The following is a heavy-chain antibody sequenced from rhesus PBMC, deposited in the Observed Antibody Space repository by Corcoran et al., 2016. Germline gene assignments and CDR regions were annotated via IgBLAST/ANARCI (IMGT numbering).Heavy chain of an antibody. J-gene: IGHJ3*01. V-gene: IGHV4-173*01. D-gene: IGHD4-23*01. CDR3: AREPRSNTVTHDAFDF. CDR1: GDSISSNY. CDR2: FSGSGGSP. Sequence: QLQLQESGPGLVKPSETLSLTCAVSGDSISSNYWIWIRQPPGKGLEWIGLFSGSGGSPDSNPSLKRRVNISTDTSKNQFSLKLSSVTAADTAVYYCAREPRSNTVTHDAFDFWGQGLRVTVSS.